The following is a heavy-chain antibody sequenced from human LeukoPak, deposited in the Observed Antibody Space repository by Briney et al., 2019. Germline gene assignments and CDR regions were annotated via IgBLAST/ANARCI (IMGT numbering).Heavy chain of an antibody. CDR1: GYTFTSYG. J-gene: IGHJ4*02. CDR2: ISAYNGNT. CDR3: ARSADHYFDY. V-gene: IGHV1-18*01. Sequence: ASVKVSCKASGYTFTSYGISWVRQAPGQGLEWMGWISAYNGNTNYAQKFQGRVTMTRNTSISTAYMELSSLRSEDTAVYYCARSADHYFDYWGQGTLVTVSS.